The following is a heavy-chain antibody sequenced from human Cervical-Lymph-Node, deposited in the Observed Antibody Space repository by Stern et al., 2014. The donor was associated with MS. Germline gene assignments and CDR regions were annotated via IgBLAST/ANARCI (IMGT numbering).Heavy chain of an antibody. Sequence: AQLVQSGGGLVQPGGSLRLSCTASGLTFSSYGMSWVRQAPGKGLEWFSVISGSGADTYYGDSVKGRFTISRDNSKNTLYLRMNSLRAEDTAVYYCAKESGSYDYYYFGMDVWGQGTTVIVSS. CDR1: GLTFSSYG. D-gene: IGHD1-26*01. V-gene: IGHV3-23*04. CDR3: AKESGSYDYYYFGMDV. J-gene: IGHJ6*02. CDR2: ISGSGADT.